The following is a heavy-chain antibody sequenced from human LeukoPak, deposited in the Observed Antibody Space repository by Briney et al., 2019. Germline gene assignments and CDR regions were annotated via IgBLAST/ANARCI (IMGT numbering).Heavy chain of an antibody. V-gene: IGHV3-30*02. CDR1: GFTFSSYG. CDR2: IRYDGSNK. J-gene: IGHJ4*02. CDR3: AKGTRWYPFY. D-gene: IGHD6-13*01. Sequence: PGGSLRLSRAASGFTFSSYGMHWVRRAPGKGLEWVAFIRYDGSNKYYADSVKGRFTISRDNSKNTLYLQMNSLRAEDTAVYYCAKGTRWYPFYWGQGTLVTVSS.